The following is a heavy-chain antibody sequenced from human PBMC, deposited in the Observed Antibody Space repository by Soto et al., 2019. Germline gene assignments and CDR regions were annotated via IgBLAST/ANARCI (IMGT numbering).Heavy chain of an antibody. CDR2: MYAAGST. Sequence: GGSLRLSCAVTGFTISSNYMNWVRQAPGKGLEWVSVMYAAGSTYYEDSVKGRFNISRDNSKNTVYLQMNSLRGEDTAVYYCARGSNSNNWKLFDYWGQGTLVTVP. J-gene: IGHJ4*02. V-gene: IGHV3-66*01. CDR3: ARGSNSNNWKLFDY. D-gene: IGHD1-1*01. CDR1: GFTISSNY.